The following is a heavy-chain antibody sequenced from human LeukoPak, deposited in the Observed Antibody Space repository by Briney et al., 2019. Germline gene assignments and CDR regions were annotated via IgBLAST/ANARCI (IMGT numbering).Heavy chain of an antibody. D-gene: IGHD6-25*01. CDR2: IYYSGST. CDR1: GGSISSSSYY. J-gene: IGHJ6*03. Sequence: SETLSLTCTVSGGSISSSSYYWGWIRQPPGKGLEWIGSIYYSGSTYYNPSLKSRVTISVDTSKNQFSLKLSSVTAADTAVYYCARIPRIAASGAHYYMDVRGKGTTVTVSS. CDR3: ARIPRIAASGAHYYMDV. V-gene: IGHV4-39*01.